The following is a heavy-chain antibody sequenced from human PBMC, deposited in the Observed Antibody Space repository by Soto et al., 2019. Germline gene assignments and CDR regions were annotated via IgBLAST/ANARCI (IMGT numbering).Heavy chain of an antibody. J-gene: IGHJ4*02. D-gene: IGHD4-4*01. V-gene: IGHV3-21*01. CDR3: AREGINNYNEYYFDS. Sequence: PGGSLRLSCAASGSTFSSYSMNWVRQAPGKGLEWVSSISGSGNYTHYADFLRGRFTISRDNAKTSLYLQMNSLRAEDTAVYYCAREGINNYNEYYFDSWGQGTVVTVSS. CDR2: ISGSGNYT. CDR1: GSTFSSYS.